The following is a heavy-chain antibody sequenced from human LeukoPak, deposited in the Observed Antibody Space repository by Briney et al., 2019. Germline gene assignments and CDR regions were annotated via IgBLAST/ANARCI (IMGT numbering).Heavy chain of an antibody. CDR3: ARHLYESRGQTSFDY. J-gene: IGHJ4*02. D-gene: IGHD3-22*01. CDR2: ISYSGST. V-gene: IGHV4-59*08. Sequence: SETLSLTCTVSGGSISRYYWSWIRQPPGKGLEWIGYISYSGSTNYNPSLKSQVTISVDTSQNQFSLKLSSVTAADTAMYYCARHLYESRGQTSFDYWGQGTLVTVSS. CDR1: GGSISRYY.